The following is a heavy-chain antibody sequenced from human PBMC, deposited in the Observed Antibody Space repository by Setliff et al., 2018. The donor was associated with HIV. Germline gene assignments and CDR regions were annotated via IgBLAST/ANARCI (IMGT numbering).Heavy chain of an antibody. CDR3: ARQFGSGYYFDY. CDR1: GGSFSGYY. V-gene: IGHV4-34*01. CDR2: INHSGST. J-gene: IGHJ4*02. Sequence: LSLTCAVYGGSFSGYYWSWIRQSPGKELEWIGGINHSGSTNYNPSLKSRVAISVDTSKNQFSLKVTSVTAADTALYYCARQFGSGYYFDYWGQATLVTVSS. D-gene: IGHD3-22*01.